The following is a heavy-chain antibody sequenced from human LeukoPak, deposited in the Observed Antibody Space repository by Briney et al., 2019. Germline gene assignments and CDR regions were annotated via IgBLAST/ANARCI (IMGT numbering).Heavy chain of an antibody. V-gene: IGHV3-23*01. CDR1: GFSFSSYG. J-gene: IGHJ4*02. Sequence: GGSLRLSCAASGFSFSSYGMSWVRQAPGKGLEWVSAISDGGGSTYYADSVKGRFTISRDNSKNTLYLQMDSPRVEDTAVYYCATQRNYCSGTSCYVVYWGQGTLVTVSS. D-gene: IGHD2-2*01. CDR2: ISDGGGST. CDR3: ATQRNYCSGTSCYVVY.